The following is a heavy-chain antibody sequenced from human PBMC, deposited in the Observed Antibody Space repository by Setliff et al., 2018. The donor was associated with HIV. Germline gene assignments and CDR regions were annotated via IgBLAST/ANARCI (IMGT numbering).Heavy chain of an antibody. CDR1: GGSMNNYY. CDR2: VYYSGSA. CDR3: ARHRDGGTYPLDY. V-gene: IGHV4-59*08. Sequence: SETLSLTCTVFGGSMNNYYWNWIRQSPGKGLEWIGYVYYSGSAKYSPSLKSRVSISLDPSTNRFSLQLTSVTAADTAVYYCARHRDGGTYPLDYWGQGTLVTVSS. D-gene: IGHD1-26*01. J-gene: IGHJ4*02.